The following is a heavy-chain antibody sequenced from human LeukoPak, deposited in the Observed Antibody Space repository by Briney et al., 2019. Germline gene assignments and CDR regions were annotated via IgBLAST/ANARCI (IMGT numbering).Heavy chain of an antibody. Sequence: SVKVSCKASGGTFSSYTISWVRQAPGQGLEWMGRIIPILGIANYAQKFQGRVTITADKSTSTAYMELSSLRSEDTAVYYCARDSKPRLEWSPYYYYYMDVWGKGTTVTVSS. CDR3: ARDSKPRLEWSPYYYYYMDV. D-gene: IGHD3-3*01. CDR1: GGTFSSYT. CDR2: IIPILGIA. J-gene: IGHJ6*03. V-gene: IGHV1-69*04.